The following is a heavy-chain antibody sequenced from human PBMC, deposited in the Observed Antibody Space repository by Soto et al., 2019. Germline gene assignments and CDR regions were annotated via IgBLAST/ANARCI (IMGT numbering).Heavy chain of an antibody. CDR3: SKSAYQRYYFYGMDV. CDR2: ISYAGSNQ. D-gene: IGHD2-2*01. J-gene: IGHJ6*02. CDR1: GFTFSSYG. Sequence: HVQLVAHGGGVVQPGRSLRLSCAASGFTFSSYGMHWVRQAQGKGLERVAVISYAGSNQYYADSVKGRFTNSRDNSKKSLYLQMISLSSEDTAVYYCSKSAYQRYYFYGMDVWGQGTTVTGSS. V-gene: IGHV3-30*18.